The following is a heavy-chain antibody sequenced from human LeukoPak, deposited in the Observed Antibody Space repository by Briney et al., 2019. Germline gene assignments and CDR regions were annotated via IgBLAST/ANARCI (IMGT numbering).Heavy chain of an antibody. V-gene: IGHV3-33*01. Sequence: GGSLRLSCAASGFTLSNYGMHWVRQAPGKGLEWVALMWYDGSNKYYSQSVRGRFTISRDNSKNTLYLQMNSLRAEDTAVYYCARDQRGMGFDYWGQGTLVTVSS. D-gene: IGHD2-8*01. CDR2: MWYDGSNK. J-gene: IGHJ4*02. CDR1: GFTLSNYG. CDR3: ARDQRGMGFDY.